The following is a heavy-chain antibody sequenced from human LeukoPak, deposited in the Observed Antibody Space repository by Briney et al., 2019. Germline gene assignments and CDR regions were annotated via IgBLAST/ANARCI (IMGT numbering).Heavy chain of an antibody. V-gene: IGHV3-53*05. CDR2: ISDTGRTT. D-gene: IGHD6-19*01. CDR3: AKGYSSGWYGTFDY. CDR1: GFTVSDNY. J-gene: IGHJ4*02. Sequence: GGSLRLSCAASGFTVSDNYMSWVRQAPGKGLEWVSHISDTGRTTYYADSVKGRFTISRDNSKNTLYLQMNSLRAEDTAVYYCAKGYSSGWYGTFDYWGQGTLVTVSS.